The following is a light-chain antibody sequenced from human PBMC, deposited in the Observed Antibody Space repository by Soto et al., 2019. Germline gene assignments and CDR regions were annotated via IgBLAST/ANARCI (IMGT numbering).Light chain of an antibody. CDR1: QNLHSF. Sequence: EIVLTQSPATLSVSPGERVTLSCRASQNLHSFLNWYQQRPGQAPRPLIYDGSKRAAGVPDRISGDGSGTDYTLTISSLEPEDFAVYYCQQRTRWPMTFCQGTRLE. CDR3: QQRTRWPMT. J-gene: IGKJ5*01. CDR2: DGS. V-gene: IGKV3-11*01.